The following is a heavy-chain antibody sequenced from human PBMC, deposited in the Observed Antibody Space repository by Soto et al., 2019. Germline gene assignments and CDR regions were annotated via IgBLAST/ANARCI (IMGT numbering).Heavy chain of an antibody. J-gene: IGHJ5*02. Sequence: QVQLVQSGAEVKKPGASVKVSCKVSGYTLTELSMHWVRQAPGKGLEWMGGFYPEDGETIYAQKFQGRVTMTEETSTDTAYMELGSLRSEDTAVYYCATESIASGIPNWFGFDPWGQGTLVTVSS. CDR3: ATESIASGIPNWFGFDP. D-gene: IGHD1-1*01. CDR2: FYPEDGET. CDR1: GYTLTELS. V-gene: IGHV1-24*01.